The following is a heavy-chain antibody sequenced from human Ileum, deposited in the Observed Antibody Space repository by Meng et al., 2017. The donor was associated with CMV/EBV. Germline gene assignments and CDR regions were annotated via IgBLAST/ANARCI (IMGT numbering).Heavy chain of an antibody. Sequence: SGFTFSSYGMHWVRQAPGKGLEWVTFIRYDGSDEYYAKSVRGRFTISRDNSKNTLDLQMNSLRVEDTAVYYCAKNGGSRSYWYFDLWGRGTLVTVSS. CDR1: GFTFSSYG. V-gene: IGHV3-30*02. D-gene: IGHD1-26*01. CDR3: AKNGGSRSYWYFDL. CDR2: IRYDGSDE. J-gene: IGHJ2*01.